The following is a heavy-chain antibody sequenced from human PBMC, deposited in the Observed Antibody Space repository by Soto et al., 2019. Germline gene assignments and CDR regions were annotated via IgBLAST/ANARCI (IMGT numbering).Heavy chain of an antibody. V-gene: IGHV1-2*04. CDR1: GYTFTGYY. CDR2: INPNSGGT. CDR3: ARMILGYCTNGACPENWFDP. D-gene: IGHD2-8*01. J-gene: IGHJ5*02. Sequence: ASVKVSCKASGYTFTGYYMHWVRQAPGQGLEWMGWINPNSGGTNYAQKFQGWVTMTRDTSISTAYMELSRLRSDDTAVYYCARMILGYCTNGACPENWFDPWGQGTLVTVSS.